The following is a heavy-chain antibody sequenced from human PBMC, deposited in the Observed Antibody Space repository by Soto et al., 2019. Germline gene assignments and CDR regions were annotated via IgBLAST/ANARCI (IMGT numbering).Heavy chain of an antibody. CDR1: GFSLTTSGVG. Sequence: QITLKESGPTRVKPTQTITLPCTFSGFSLTTSGVGVGWISQPQLKTLEGLALIDWDDDKRYSPSLKTRLTTSEDTSKNQVVLTLTIMDPADTATYDCAQSIWRGYKAWFDPLVQGTLVTVSS. D-gene: IGHD3-3*01. J-gene: IGHJ5*02. CDR2: IDWDDDK. CDR3: AQSIWRGYKAWFDP. V-gene: IGHV2-5*02.